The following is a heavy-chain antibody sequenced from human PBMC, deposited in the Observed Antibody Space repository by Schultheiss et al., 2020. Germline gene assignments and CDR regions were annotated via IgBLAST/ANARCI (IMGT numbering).Heavy chain of an antibody. Sequence: GGSLRLSCAASGFTFSSYSMTWVRQAPGKGLEWVSRINSDGSSTSYADSVKGRFTISRDNSKNTLHLQMNSLRAEDTAVYYCARRGDLLDYWGQGTLVTVSS. D-gene: IGHD4-17*01. CDR3: ARRGDLLDY. V-gene: IGHV3-74*01. J-gene: IGHJ4*02. CDR2: INSDGSST. CDR1: GFTFSSYS.